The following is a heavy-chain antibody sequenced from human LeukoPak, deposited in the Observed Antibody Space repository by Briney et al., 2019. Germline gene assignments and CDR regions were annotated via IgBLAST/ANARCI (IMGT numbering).Heavy chain of an antibody. CDR2: IIPIFGTA. J-gene: IGHJ4*02. D-gene: IGHD3-22*01. Sequence: GASVKVSCKASGCTFSSYAISWVRQAPGQGLEWMGRIIPIFGTANYAQKFQGRVTITTDESTSTAYLELSSLRSEDTAVYYCARTRCYDSNGGDYWGQGTLVTVSS. CDR1: GCTFSSYA. CDR3: ARTRCYDSNGGDY. V-gene: IGHV1-69*05.